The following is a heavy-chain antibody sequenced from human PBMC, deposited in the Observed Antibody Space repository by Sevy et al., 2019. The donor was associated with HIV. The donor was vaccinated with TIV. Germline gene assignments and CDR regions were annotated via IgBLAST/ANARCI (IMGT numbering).Heavy chain of an antibody. D-gene: IGHD6-13*01. J-gene: IGHJ6*02. CDR3: ARGASSSWVANYYYGMDV. V-gene: IGHV3-53*01. Sequence: GGSLRLSCAASGFTVSSNYMSWVRQAPGKGLEWVSVIYSGGSTYYADSVKGRFTISRDNSKNTLYLQLNSLRAEDTAVYYCARGASSSWVANYYYGMDVWGQGTTVTVSS. CDR1: GFTVSSNY. CDR2: IYSGGST.